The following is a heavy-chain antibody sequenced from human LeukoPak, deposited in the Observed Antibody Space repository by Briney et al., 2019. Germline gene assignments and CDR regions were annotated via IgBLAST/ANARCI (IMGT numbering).Heavy chain of an antibody. Sequence: ASETLSLTCAVSGGSIGKIDWWSWVRQPPGKGLEWVGEIFHTGSANYHPSLKSRLTISVDTSKAQYSLRLNSVPAADTAVYYCAKVFCGGDCHVDFWGRGTLVTVSS. CDR2: IFHTGSA. V-gene: IGHV4-4*02. CDR3: AKVFCGGDCHVDF. CDR1: GGSIGKIDW. J-gene: IGHJ4*02. D-gene: IGHD2-21*02.